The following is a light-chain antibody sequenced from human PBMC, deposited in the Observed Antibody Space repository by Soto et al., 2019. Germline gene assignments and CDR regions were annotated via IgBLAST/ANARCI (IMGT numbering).Light chain of an antibody. Sequence: QLVLTQSPSASASLGASVKLTCTLSSGHSSYAIAWHQQQPEKGTRYLMKLNSDGSHSKGDGIPDRSSGSSSGAERYLTISSLQSEDEADYYCQTWGTGTNVFGSGTQLTVL. J-gene: IGLJ6*01. CDR3: QTWGTGTNV. CDR1: SGHSSYA. CDR2: LNSDGSH. V-gene: IGLV4-69*01.